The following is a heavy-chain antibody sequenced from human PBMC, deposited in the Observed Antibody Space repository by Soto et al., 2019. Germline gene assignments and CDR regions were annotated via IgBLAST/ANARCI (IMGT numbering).Heavy chain of an antibody. J-gene: IGHJ2*01. CDR1: GFTFSSYS. CDR2: ISSSSSYI. CDR3: ASGPVPYCSGGSCYSYWYFDL. V-gene: IGHV3-21*01. D-gene: IGHD2-15*01. Sequence: EVQLVESGGGLVKPGGSLRLSCAASGFTFSSYSMNWVRQAPGKGLEWVSSISSSSSYIYYADSVKGLFTISRDNAKNSLYLQMNSLRAEYTAVYYCASGPVPYCSGGSCYSYWYFDLWGRGTLVTVSS.